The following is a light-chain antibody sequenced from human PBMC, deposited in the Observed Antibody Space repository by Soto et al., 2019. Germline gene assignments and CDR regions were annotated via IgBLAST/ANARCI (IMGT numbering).Light chain of an antibody. CDR1: SSNIGAGYD. V-gene: IGLV1-40*01. Sequence: QLVLTQPPSVSGAPGQRVTISCTGSSSNIGAGYDVHWYQQRPGTAPKLLIFGNINRPSGVPDRFSGSKSRTSASLAITGLQAEDEGDYYCQSYDSTLSARYVFGTGTKLTVL. CDR3: QSYDSTLSARYV. J-gene: IGLJ1*01. CDR2: GNI.